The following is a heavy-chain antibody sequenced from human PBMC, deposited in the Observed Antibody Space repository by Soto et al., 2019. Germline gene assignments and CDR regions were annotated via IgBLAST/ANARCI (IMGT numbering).Heavy chain of an antibody. D-gene: IGHD2-2*01. CDR3: ARENRKERWVVGLSAMDV. Sequence: QVQLVQSGPEVKKPGASVKVSCKASAYTFTTYGISWVRQAPGQGLEWMGWISGYNGQTNYPQKFRGRVTLTTDTSTSTADMELRSLRSDDTAMYYCARENRKERWVVGLSAMDVWGQGTSVTVSS. CDR1: AYTFTTYG. J-gene: IGHJ6*02. CDR2: ISGYNGQT. V-gene: IGHV1-18*04.